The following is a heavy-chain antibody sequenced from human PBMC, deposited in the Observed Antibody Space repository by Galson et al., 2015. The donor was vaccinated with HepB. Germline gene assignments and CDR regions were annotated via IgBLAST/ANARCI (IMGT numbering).Heavy chain of an antibody. CDR3: AKSARILWFGEGKSNFHS. V-gene: IGHV3-30*18. D-gene: IGHD3-10*01. J-gene: IGHJ4*02. CDR2: ISYDGSKK. CDR1: GFTFNNFG. Sequence: SLRLSCAASGFTFNNFGMHWVRQAPGKGLEWVAVISYDGSKKYYAGSLKGRFTISRDNSKNTLYLQMTSLKLEDTAVYYCAKSARILWFGEGKSNFHSWGQGTLATVSP.